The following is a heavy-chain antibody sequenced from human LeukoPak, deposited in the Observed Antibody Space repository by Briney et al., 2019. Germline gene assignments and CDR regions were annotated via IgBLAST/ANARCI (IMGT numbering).Heavy chain of an antibody. J-gene: IGHJ5*02. CDR1: GFTFSSFW. CDR2: IKEDGSKQ. Sequence: GGSLRLSCAGSGFTFSSFWMSWVRQAPGKGLEWVAHIKEDGSKQSYVDSVKGRFTISRDNAKNSVYLQMNSLRAEDTAVYYCARVVTWFDPWGQGSLVTVSS. V-gene: IGHV3-7*04. CDR3: ARVVTWFDP.